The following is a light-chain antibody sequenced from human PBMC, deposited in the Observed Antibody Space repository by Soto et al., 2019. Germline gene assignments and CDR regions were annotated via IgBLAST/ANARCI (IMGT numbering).Light chain of an antibody. CDR3: SAYTSSSSVV. Sequence: QSALTQPASVSGSPGQSITISCTGTSSDVGAYNYVSWYQQHPGKAPKLMICDVRNRPSGVSNRFSGSKSGNTASLTISGHQAEDEADYYCSAYTSSSSVVFGGGTKLTVL. CDR1: SSDVGAYNY. V-gene: IGLV2-14*03. J-gene: IGLJ2*01. CDR2: DVR.